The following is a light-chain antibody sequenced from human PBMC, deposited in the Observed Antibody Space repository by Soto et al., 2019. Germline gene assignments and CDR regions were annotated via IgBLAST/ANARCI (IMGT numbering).Light chain of an antibody. Sequence: EIVMTQSPATLSVSPGERATLSCRASQSVSSNLAWYQQKPGQAPRLLIYGASTRATGIPARFSGSGSGTAFTLTISSLQSADFAVYYCQQYNNWPMYTFGQGTKLEIK. CDR1: QSVSSN. V-gene: IGKV3-15*01. CDR2: GAS. CDR3: QQYNNWPMYT. J-gene: IGKJ2*01.